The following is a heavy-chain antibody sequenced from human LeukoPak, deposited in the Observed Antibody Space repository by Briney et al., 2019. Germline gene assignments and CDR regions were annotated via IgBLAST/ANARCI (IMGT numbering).Heavy chain of an antibody. V-gene: IGHV3-11*01. J-gene: IGHJ4*02. D-gene: IGHD4-17*01. Sequence: PGGSLRLSCAASGFTFSNAWMSWVRQAPGKGLEWISYISSGAGGTMKYADSVKGRFTISRDNAQNSLFLQMNSLRAEDTAVYYCAKGSRGYGDYYFDYWGQGTLVTVSS. CDR1: GFTFSNAW. CDR2: ISSGAGGTM. CDR3: AKGSRGYGDYYFDY.